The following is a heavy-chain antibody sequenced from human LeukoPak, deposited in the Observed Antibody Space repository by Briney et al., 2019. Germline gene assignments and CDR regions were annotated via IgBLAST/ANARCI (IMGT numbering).Heavy chain of an antibody. CDR1: GGTFNNYA. V-gene: IGHV1-46*02. CDR3: ARDNSVGDYAWWFDP. J-gene: IGHJ5*02. CDR2: INPSGGTT. D-gene: IGHD1-26*01. Sequence: ASVKVSCKASGGTFNNYAINWVRQAPGQGLEWMGLINPSGGTTRYAQKFQGRVTMTRDLSTSTDYMELSSLRSDDTAVYFCARDNSVGDYAWWFDPWGQGTLVTVSS.